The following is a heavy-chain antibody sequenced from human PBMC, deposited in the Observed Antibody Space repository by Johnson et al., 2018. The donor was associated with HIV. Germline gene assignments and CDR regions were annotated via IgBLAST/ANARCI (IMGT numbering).Heavy chain of an antibody. Sequence: EVQLVESGGGVVRPGGSLRLSCAASGFTFDDYGMSWVRQAPGKGLEWVSGITWNGGNTGYADSVKGRFTISRDNAKHSLYLQMNSLKIEDTAVYYCTSVSSGWYGGAFDIWGQGTMVTVSS. D-gene: IGHD6-19*01. CDR3: TSVSSGWYGGAFDI. V-gene: IGHV3-20*04. CDR1: GFTFDDYG. CDR2: ITWNGGNT. J-gene: IGHJ3*02.